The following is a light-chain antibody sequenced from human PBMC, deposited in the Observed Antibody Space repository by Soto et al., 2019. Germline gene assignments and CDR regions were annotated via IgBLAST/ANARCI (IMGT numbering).Light chain of an antibody. Sequence: QSVLTQPPSTSGTPGQRVTISCSGSSSNIGSNHVYWYQQFPGMAPKLLMYRSDQRPTGVPDRFSGSKSGTSASLAIRGLRSDDEADYYCSARDDSLSGVVFGGGTKLTVL. CDR3: SARDDSLSGVV. CDR2: RSD. CDR1: SSNIGSNH. V-gene: IGLV1-47*01. J-gene: IGLJ2*01.